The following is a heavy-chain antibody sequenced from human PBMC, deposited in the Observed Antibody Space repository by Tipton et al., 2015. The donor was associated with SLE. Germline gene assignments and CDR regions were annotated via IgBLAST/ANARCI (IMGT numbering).Heavy chain of an antibody. J-gene: IGHJ4*02. CDR1: GFTFSSYG. V-gene: IGHV3-30*02. CDR3: AKDEKVPLLTGHDY. CDR2: IRYDGSNK. D-gene: IGHD3-9*01. Sequence: SLRLSCAASGFTFSSYGMHWVRQAPGKGLEWVAFIRYDGSNKYYADSVKGRFTISRDNSKNTLYLQMNSLRAEDTAVYYCAKDEKVPLLTGHDYWGQGTLVTVSS.